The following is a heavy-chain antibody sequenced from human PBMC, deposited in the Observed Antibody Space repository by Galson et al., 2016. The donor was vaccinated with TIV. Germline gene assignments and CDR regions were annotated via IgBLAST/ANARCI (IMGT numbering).Heavy chain of an antibody. J-gene: IGHJ3*02. D-gene: IGHD6-13*01. CDR3: AREEAEAPLGGPFHI. CDR1: GYSFPNNW. Sequence: QSGAEVKKPGESLKISCRVSGYSFPNNWIAWVREMPGKGLELMGIMYVADSDVTYSPSFEGQVTISVDESVSTAYLQWSSLEASDSAMYYCAREEAEAPLGGPFHIGGQGTMVTVSS. V-gene: IGHV5-51*03. CDR2: MYVADSDV.